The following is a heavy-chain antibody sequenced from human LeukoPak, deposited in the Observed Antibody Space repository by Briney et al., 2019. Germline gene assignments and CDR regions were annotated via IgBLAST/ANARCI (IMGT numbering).Heavy chain of an antibody. CDR1: GFAFNTYA. CDR3: AREIFGSGSHPDF. V-gene: IGHV3-33*01. CDR2: IWHDGSHK. J-gene: IGHJ4*02. Sequence: GGSLRLSCAASGFAFNTYAMHWVRQAPGQGLEWVALIWHDGSHKFYSNSVRGQFTISRDNSKNTVSLQMNNLRPEDTAVYYCAREIFGSGSHPDFWGQGTLVTVSS. D-gene: IGHD3-10*01.